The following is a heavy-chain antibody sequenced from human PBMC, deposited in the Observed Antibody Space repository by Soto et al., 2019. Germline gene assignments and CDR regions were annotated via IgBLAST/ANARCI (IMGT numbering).Heavy chain of an antibody. CDR3: ARDCGGDFNNCCDP. CDR2: IYYSGST. Sequence: TLSLTCTVSGGSISSGDYYWSWIRQPPGKGLEWIGYIYYSGSTYYNPSLKSRVTISVDTSKNQFSLKLSSVTAADTDLYYCARDCGGDFNNCCDPCGQGTLVTVSS. V-gene: IGHV4-30-4*01. J-gene: IGHJ5*02. CDR1: GGSISSGDYY. D-gene: IGHD2-21*02.